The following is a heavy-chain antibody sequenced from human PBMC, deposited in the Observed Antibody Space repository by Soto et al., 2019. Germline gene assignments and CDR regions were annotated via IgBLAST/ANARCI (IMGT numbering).Heavy chain of an antibody. V-gene: IGHV4-4*07. Sequence: ETLSVTCTVSVGSRSSYYWTWIRQPAGKGLEWIGRVYSSGGTHYNPSLKSRVTISLDTSKNQFSLRLLSVTDADTAVYYCARGQRFSDWFDPWGQGTLVTVS. CDR3: ARGQRFSDWFDP. J-gene: IGHJ5*02. CDR1: VGSRSSYY. CDR2: VYSSGGT. D-gene: IGHD3-3*01.